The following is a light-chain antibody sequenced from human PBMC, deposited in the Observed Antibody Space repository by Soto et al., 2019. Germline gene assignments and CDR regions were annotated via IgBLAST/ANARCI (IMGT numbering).Light chain of an antibody. CDR3: SSYTSSSPYVV. Sequence: QSALTQPASVSGSPGQSITISCTGTSSDVGGYNYVSWYQQHPGKAPKLMIYDVSNRPSGVSNRFSGSKSGNTASLTISGLQVEDEGNYYYSSYTSSSPYVVFGGGTKLTVL. J-gene: IGLJ2*01. V-gene: IGLV2-14*01. CDR2: DVS. CDR1: SSDVGGYNY.